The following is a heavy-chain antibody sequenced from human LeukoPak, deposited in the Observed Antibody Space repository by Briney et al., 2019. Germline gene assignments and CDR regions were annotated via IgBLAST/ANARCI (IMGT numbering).Heavy chain of an antibody. D-gene: IGHD7-27*01. CDR2: IQFDGSGK. V-gene: IGHV3-30*02. Sequence: EGSLRLSCTASGFTFGSYGMHWVRQAPGKGLEWLTFIQFDGSGKYYADSVKGRFTISRDNSKNTLYLQMNSLRPEDTAVYYCVKGLGWYFDYWGQGALVTVSS. CDR1: GFTFGSYG. CDR3: VKGLGWYFDY. J-gene: IGHJ4*02.